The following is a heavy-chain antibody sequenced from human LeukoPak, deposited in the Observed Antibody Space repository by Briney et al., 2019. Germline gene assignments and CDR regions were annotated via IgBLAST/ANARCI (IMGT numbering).Heavy chain of an antibody. Sequence: SETLSLTCTVSDGSISSYYWSWIRQPPGKGLEWIGYINYSGTTNDNPSLKSRVTISVDTSKNQFSLKLSSATAADTAVYYCAREAGSRYYFDYWGQGTLVTVSS. CDR1: DGSISSYY. V-gene: IGHV4-59*01. CDR3: AREAGSRYYFDY. J-gene: IGHJ4*02. D-gene: IGHD3-10*01. CDR2: INYSGTT.